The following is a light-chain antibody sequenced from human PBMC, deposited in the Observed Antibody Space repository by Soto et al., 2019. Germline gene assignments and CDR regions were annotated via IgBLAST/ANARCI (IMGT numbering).Light chain of an antibody. V-gene: IGLV2-14*03. CDR1: SSDIGDSNY. J-gene: IGLJ1*01. CDR2: DVS. Sequence: ALTQPASVSGSPGQSITISCTGTSSDIGDSNYVSWYQQHPGKAPKLVIYDVSNRPSGVSNRFSGSKSANTASLTISGLQAEDEANYYCSSFRSSSTSYVFGTGTKVTVL. CDR3: SSFRSSSTSYV.